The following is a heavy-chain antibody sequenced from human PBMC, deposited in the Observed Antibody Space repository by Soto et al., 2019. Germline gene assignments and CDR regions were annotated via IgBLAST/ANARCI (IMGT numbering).Heavy chain of an antibody. D-gene: IGHD1-26*01. Sequence: WTWLRQHPGKGLEWIGYIYDSGSAFYNPSLKSRVTMSVDTSKNQFSPNLRSVTAADTAVFYCARGILRPNHYMDVWGKGTAVAVSS. V-gene: IGHV4-31*02. CDR3: ARGILRPNHYMDV. J-gene: IGHJ6*03. CDR2: IYDSGSA.